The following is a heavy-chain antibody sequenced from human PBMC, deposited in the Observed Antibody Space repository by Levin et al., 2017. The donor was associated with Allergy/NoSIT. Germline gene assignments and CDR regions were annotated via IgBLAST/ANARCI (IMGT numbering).Heavy chain of an antibody. D-gene: IGHD2-15*01. J-gene: IGHJ4*02. CDR2: ISYDGRDI. CDR1: GFTFSNFA. CDR3: AKGSDFDY. V-gene: IGHV3-30*04. Sequence: GGSLRLSCAASGFTFSNFAMHWVRQAPGKGLDWVAVISYDGRDIYYADSVEGRFTISRDNSKSTVYLQMNSLRAEDTAVYYCAKGSDFDYWGQGTLVTVSS.